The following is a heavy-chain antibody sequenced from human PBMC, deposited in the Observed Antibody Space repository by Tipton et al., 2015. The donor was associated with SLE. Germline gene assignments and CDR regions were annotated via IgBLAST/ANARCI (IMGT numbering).Heavy chain of an antibody. Sequence: TLSLTCTVSGGSISSSSDYWGWIRQPPGKGLEWIGSIYYSGNTYYNPSLKSRVTISVDTSKNQVSLKLSSVTAADTAVYYCARAIVIGNYYDSSRFAFDIWGQGTMVTVSS. CDR1: GGSISSSSDY. CDR2: IYYSGNT. J-gene: IGHJ3*02. D-gene: IGHD3-22*01. V-gene: IGHV4-39*07. CDR3: ARAIVIGNYYDSSRFAFDI.